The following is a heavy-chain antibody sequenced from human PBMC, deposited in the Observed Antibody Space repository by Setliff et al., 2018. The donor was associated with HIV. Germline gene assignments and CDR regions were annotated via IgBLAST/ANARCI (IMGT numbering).Heavy chain of an antibody. CDR2: IGTMYYSGNT. D-gene: IGHD3-22*01. J-gene: IGHJ3*01. V-gene: IGHV4-39*01. CDR1: GDSINSGDYY. Sequence: SETLSLTCTVSGDSINSGDYYWGWMRQPPGKGLEWIGTIGTMYYSGNTYYNPSLRSRVTISIDTSKNQFTLKLTSVSAADTAIYYCARRFNSYDSSGFDPWGPGTMVTVSS. CDR3: ARRFNSYDSSGFDP.